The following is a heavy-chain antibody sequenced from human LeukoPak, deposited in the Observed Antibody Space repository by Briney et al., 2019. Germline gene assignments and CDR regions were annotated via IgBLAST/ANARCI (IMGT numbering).Heavy chain of an antibody. Sequence: GGSLRLSCAASGFTFSSHGMNWVRQAPGKGLEWVSGIRGDGVTTYYADSVKGRFTISRDNSKNTLYLQMNSLRADDTAVYYCAKVSESNYDILTGYYTPYYFDYWGQGTLVTVSS. V-gene: IGHV3-23*01. CDR2: IRGDGVTT. CDR3: AKVSESNYDILTGYYTPYYFDY. D-gene: IGHD3-9*01. CDR1: GFTFSSHG. J-gene: IGHJ4*02.